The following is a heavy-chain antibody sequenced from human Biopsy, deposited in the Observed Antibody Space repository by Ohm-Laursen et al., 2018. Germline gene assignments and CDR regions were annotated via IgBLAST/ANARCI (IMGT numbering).Heavy chain of an antibody. CDR1: GGSISGSS. CDR2: ISYSGST. Sequence: GTLSLTCTVSGGSISGSSWSWIRQAPGRGLEWVGYISYSGSTSNNPSLKSRITISVDTSKNQISLKVTSVTAADTAVYYCAKHGGGWTGDDALHIWGQGTMVIVSS. J-gene: IGHJ3*02. CDR3: AKHGGGWTGDDALHI. D-gene: IGHD6-19*01. V-gene: IGHV4-59*08.